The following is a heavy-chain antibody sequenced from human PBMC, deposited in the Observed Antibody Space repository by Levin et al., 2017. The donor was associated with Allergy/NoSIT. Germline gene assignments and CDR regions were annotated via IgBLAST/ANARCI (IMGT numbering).Heavy chain of an antibody. Sequence: PGGSLRLSCAASGFTFSSYAMSWVRQAPGKGLEWVSAISGSGGSTYYADSVKGRFTISRDNSKNTLYLQMNSLRAEDTAVYYCALNMGGWEDAFDSWGKGTMVTVSS. D-gene: IGHD1-26*01. CDR1: GFTFSSYA. V-gene: IGHV3-23*01. CDR2: ISGSGGST. J-gene: IGHJ3*02. CDR3: ALNMGGWEDAFDS.